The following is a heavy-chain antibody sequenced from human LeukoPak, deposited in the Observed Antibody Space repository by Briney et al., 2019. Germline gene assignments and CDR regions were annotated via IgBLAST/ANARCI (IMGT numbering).Heavy chain of an antibody. D-gene: IGHD5-12*01. V-gene: IGHV4-34*01. Sequence: SETLSLTCAVYGGSFSGYYWSWIRQPPGKGLEWIGEINHSGSTNYNPSLKSRVTISVDTSKNKFSLKLSSVTAADTAVYYCARGGDIVATIPLMYDYWGQGTLVTVSS. CDR1: GGSFSGYY. CDR3: ARGGDIVATIPLMYDY. J-gene: IGHJ4*02. CDR2: INHSGST.